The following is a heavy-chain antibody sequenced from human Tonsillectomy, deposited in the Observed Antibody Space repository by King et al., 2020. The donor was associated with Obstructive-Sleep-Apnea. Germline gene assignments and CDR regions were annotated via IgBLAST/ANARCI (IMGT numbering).Heavy chain of an antibody. V-gene: IGHV4-34*01. D-gene: IGHD2-15*01. CDR3: AGGLMVVATTGVVWFDP. Sequence: VQLQQWGAGLLKPSETLSLTCAVYGGSFSGYSWNWIRQSPGKGLEWIGEINHSGSTNYNPSLKSRVTISVETSKNQFSLNLSSVTAADTAVYYCAGGLMVVATTGVVWFDPWGQGTLVTVSS. CDR1: GGSFSGYS. J-gene: IGHJ5*02. CDR2: INHSGST.